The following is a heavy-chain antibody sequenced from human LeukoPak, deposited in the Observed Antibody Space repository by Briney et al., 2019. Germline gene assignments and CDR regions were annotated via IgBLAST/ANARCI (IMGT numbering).Heavy chain of an antibody. V-gene: IGHV1-18*01. D-gene: IGHD6-13*01. Sequence: ASVTVSCKASGYTFTSYGISWVRQAPGQGLEWMGWICAYNGNTNYAQKLQGRVTMTTDTSTSTAYMELRSLRSDDTAVYYCARVSLSSSWKNWFDPWGQGTLVTVSS. J-gene: IGHJ5*02. CDR3: ARVSLSSSWKNWFDP. CDR2: ICAYNGNT. CDR1: GYTFTSYG.